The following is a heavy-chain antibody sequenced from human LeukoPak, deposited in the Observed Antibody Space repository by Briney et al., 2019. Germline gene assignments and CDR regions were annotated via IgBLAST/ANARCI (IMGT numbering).Heavy chain of an antibody. CDR1: GFTFSSYA. D-gene: IGHD1-26*01. V-gene: IGHV3-30-3*01. J-gene: IGHJ4*02. CDR2: ISYDGSNK. Sequence: GGALRLSCVASGFTFSSYAMHWVRQAPGKGLEWVAVISYDGSNKYSADSVKVRFTISRDNSKNTLYLQMNRLRAEDTAVYYCARDRSGSYYFDYWGQGTLVTVSS. CDR3: ARDRSGSYYFDY.